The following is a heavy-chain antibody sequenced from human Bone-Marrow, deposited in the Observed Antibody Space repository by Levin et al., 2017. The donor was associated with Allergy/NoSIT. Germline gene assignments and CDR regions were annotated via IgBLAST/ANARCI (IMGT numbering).Heavy chain of an antibody. CDR1: GFTFSSYA. J-gene: IGHJ6*02. V-gene: IGHV3-30-3*01. CDR2: ISYDGSNK. D-gene: IGHD6-19*01. Sequence: TGGSLRLSCAASGFTFSSYAMHWVRQAPGKGLEWVAVISYDGSNKYYADSVKGRFTISRDNSKNTLYLQMNSLRAEDTAVYYCARDPLSSGWYFSYYYYGMDVWGQGTTVTVSS. CDR3: ARDPLSSGWYFSYYYYGMDV.